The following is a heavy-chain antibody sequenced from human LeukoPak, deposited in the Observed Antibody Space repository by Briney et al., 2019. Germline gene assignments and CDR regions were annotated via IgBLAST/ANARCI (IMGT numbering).Heavy chain of an antibody. J-gene: IGHJ4*02. D-gene: IGHD1-14*01. CDR1: GYPFTSFG. CDR3: ARDGGRLQAPESPINDY. Sequence: GASVTVSCTASGYPFTSFGIAWVRQAPGQGLEWMGWISGYNDDTEYAQKFQGRVTLSTDKSTSTASMELRSLRSDDTAVYFCARDGGRLQAPESPINDYWGQGTLVTVSS. V-gene: IGHV1-18*01. CDR2: ISGYNDDT.